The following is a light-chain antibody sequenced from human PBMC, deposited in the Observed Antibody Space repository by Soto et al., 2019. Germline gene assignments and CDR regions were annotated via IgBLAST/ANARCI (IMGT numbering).Light chain of an antibody. Sequence: EIVLTQSPATLCLSPGERATLACRASQTVSSSLAWYQQKPGQAPRILIYEASNRATGIPERFSGSGSGTDFTLTISRLEPEDFAVYYCQQYGSSPWTFGQGTKVDIK. J-gene: IGKJ1*01. CDR1: QTVSSS. CDR2: EAS. V-gene: IGKV3-20*01. CDR3: QQYGSSPWT.